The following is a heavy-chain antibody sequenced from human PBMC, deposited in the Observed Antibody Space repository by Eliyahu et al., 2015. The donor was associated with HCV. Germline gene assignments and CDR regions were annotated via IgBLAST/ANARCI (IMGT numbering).Heavy chain of an antibody. V-gene: IGHV1-69*01. CDR3: ATVRASVTHRAEYLQH. D-gene: IGHD1-14*01. Sequence: SGGTFRSLSINWVRQAPGQGLEWMGRILPVFGSTNYAQNLQGRISITADESTATAYLEMNSLTPDDTAIFYCATVRASVTHRAEYLQHWGPGTLVTVSS. CDR1: GGTFRSLS. J-gene: IGHJ1*01. CDR2: ILPVFGST.